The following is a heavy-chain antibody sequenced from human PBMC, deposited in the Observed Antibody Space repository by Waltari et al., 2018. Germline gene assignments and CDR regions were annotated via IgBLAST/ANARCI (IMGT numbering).Heavy chain of an antibody. D-gene: IGHD6-6*01. CDR1: GGSITSGDYY. CDR3: ARDRAYRSSSRPLDY. CDR2: IYYDGST. J-gene: IGHJ4*02. V-gene: IGHV4-30-4*08. Sequence: QVQLQESGPGLVKPSQTLSLTCTVSGGSITSGDYYWSWIRQPPGKGLEWIVYIYYDGSTYYNPSLKTRITISLDTSKNQFSLKLSSVTAADTAVYYCARDRAYRSSSRPLDYWGQGTLVTVSS.